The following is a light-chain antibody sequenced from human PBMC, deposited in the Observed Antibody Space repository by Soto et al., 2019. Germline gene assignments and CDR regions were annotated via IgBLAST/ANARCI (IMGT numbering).Light chain of an antibody. CDR1: QSVSNNF. CDR3: QQYSSSQWS. V-gene: IGKV3-20*01. J-gene: IGKJ1*01. Sequence: EIVLTQSPGTLSLSPGERATLSCRASQSVSNNFLGWYQQKPGQAPRLLIYGASNRATGIPDRFSGSGSGTDFTLTISRLEPEDFAVYYCQQYSSSQWSFGQGTKVEIK. CDR2: GAS.